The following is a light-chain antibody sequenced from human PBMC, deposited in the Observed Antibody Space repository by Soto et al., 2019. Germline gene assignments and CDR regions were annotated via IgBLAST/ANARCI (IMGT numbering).Light chain of an antibody. CDR2: DVS. Sequence: QSALTQPASVSGSPGQSITISCTGTTSDVGAYDYVSWYQHYPGTAPQLMIYDVSHRPSGISNRFSGSKSGNTASLPISGLQAEDEGTYYCSSYTTSSSLEVIFGGGTKLTVL. V-gene: IGLV2-14*03. J-gene: IGLJ2*01. CDR1: TSDVGAYDY. CDR3: SSYTTSSSLEVI.